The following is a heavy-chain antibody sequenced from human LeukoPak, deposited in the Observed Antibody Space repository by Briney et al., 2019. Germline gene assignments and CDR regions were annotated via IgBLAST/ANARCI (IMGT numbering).Heavy chain of an antibody. CDR1: GFTFSSYS. J-gene: IGHJ4*02. CDR3: ARVGPSSGSFFDY. CDR2: ISSSSSYI. V-gene: IGHV3-21*01. D-gene: IGHD1-26*01. Sequence: GGSLRLSCAASGFTFSSYSMNWVRQAPRKGLEWVSSISSSSSYIYYADSVKGRFTISRDNAKNSLYLQMNSLRAEDTAVYYCARVGPSSGSFFDYWGQGTLVTVSS.